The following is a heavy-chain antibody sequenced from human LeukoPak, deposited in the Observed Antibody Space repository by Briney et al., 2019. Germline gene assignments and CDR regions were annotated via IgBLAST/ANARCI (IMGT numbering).Heavy chain of an antibody. J-gene: IGHJ4*02. Sequence: ASVKVSCKVSGYTLTELSMHWVRQAPGKGLEWMGGFDPEDGETIYAQKFQGRVTMTEDTSTDTAYMELNSLRSEDTAVYYCASRGYSGYDPDYWGQGTLVTVSS. CDR1: GYTLTELS. V-gene: IGHV1-24*01. D-gene: IGHD5-12*01. CDR2: FDPEDGET. CDR3: ASRGYSGYDPDY.